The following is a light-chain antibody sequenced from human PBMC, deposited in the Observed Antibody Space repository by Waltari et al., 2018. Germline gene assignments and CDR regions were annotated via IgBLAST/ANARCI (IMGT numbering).Light chain of an antibody. Sequence: QSVLTQPPSASGTPGQRVTISCSGSASNIGGNLVTWYQQLPGQAPKLLIYRSDLRPSGVPDRFSGSKSGTSASLAISGLQSEDEADYFCVSWDDSLNGHWVFGGGTKVTVL. J-gene: IGLJ3*02. CDR2: RSD. CDR3: VSWDDSLNGHWV. V-gene: IGLV1-44*01. CDR1: ASNIGGNL.